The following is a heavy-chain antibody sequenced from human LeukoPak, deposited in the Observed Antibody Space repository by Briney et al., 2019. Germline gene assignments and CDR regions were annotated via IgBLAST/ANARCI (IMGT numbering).Heavy chain of an antibody. J-gene: IGHJ4*02. CDR1: GYTFTGYY. D-gene: IGHD6-13*01. CDR2: MNPNSGNT. Sequence: GASVKVSCKASGYTFTGYYMHWVRQAPGQGLEWMGWMNPNSGNTGYAQKFQGRVTITRNTSISTAYMELSSLRSEDTAVYYCARGGIAAADFDYWGQGTLVTVSS. CDR3: ARGGIAAADFDY. V-gene: IGHV1-8*03.